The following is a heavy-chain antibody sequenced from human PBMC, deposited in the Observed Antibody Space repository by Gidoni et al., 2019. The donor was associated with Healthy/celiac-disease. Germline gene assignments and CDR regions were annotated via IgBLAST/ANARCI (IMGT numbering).Heavy chain of an antibody. CDR3: ARRIWFGELRWFDP. CDR1: GGSISSSSYY. J-gene: IGHJ5*02. V-gene: IGHV4-39*01. D-gene: IGHD3-10*01. Sequence: QLQLQESGPGLVKPSETMSLTCTVFGGSISSSSYYWGWIRQPPGKGLAWIGSIYYSGSTYYIPSLKSRVTISVDTSKNQFSLKLSSVTAADTAVYYCARRIWFGELRWFDPWGQGTLVTVSS. CDR2: IYYSGST.